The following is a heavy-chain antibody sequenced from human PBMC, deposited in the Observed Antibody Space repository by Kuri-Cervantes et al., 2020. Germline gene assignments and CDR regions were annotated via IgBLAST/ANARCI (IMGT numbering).Heavy chain of an antibody. Sequence: GESLKISCAVSGLTFSSPSMNWVRQAPGKGLEWVSYISSGGSTIYYADFVKGRFTISRDNAKNTLYLQMNSLRPEDTALYYCVKGSGSYYVYWGQGTLVTVSS. D-gene: IGHD1-26*01. CDR2: ISSGGSTI. J-gene: IGHJ4*02. CDR3: VKGSGSYYVY. V-gene: IGHV3-48*01. CDR1: GLTFSSPS.